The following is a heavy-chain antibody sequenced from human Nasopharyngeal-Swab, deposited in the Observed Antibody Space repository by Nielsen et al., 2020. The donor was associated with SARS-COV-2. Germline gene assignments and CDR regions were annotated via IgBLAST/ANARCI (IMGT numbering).Heavy chain of an antibody. CDR2: IYSGGST. CDR1: GFTFSGSA. J-gene: IGHJ4*02. V-gene: IGHV3-66*01. CDR3: ARGCYDSIR. Sequence: GEALKISCAASGFTFSGSAMHWVRQAPGKGLEWVSVIYSGGSTYYADSVKGRFTISRDNSKNTLYLQMNSLRAEDTAVYYCARGCYDSIRWGQGTLVTVSS. D-gene: IGHD3-22*01.